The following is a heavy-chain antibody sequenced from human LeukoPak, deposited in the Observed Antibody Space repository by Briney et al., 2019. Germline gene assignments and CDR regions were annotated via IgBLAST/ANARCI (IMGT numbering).Heavy chain of an antibody. CDR3: ARYKYHFDC. CDR1: GYTFTGYY. V-gene: IGHV1-2*06. CDR2: INPKSGGA. D-gene: IGHD1-14*01. Sequence: ASVKVSCKASGYTFTGYYIHWVRQAPGQGLEWMGRINPKSGGANYGQTFQGRVTMTRDTSTSTAYMELSRVTSDDTAVYYCARYKYHFDCWGREPWSPSPQ. J-gene: IGHJ4*02.